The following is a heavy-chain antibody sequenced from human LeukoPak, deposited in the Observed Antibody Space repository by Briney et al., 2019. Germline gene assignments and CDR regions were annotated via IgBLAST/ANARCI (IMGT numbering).Heavy chain of an antibody. Sequence: SETLSLTCTVSGGSLSSSSYYWGWIRQPPGKGLEWIGSIYYSGSTYYNPSLKSRVTISVDPSKNQFSLKLSSVTAADTAVYYCTTATKSGTYSRGYWGQGTLVTVSS. CDR3: TTATKSGTYSRGY. CDR2: IYYSGST. J-gene: IGHJ4*02. V-gene: IGHV4-39*07. CDR1: GGSLSSSSYY. D-gene: IGHD1-26*01.